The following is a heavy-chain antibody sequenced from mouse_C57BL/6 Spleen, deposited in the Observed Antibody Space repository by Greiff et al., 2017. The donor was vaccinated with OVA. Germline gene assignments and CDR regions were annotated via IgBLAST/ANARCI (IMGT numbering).Heavy chain of an antibody. V-gene: IGHV14-3*01. CDR3: ASDSIYYGSSQYYYAMDY. D-gene: IGHD1-1*01. J-gene: IGHJ4*01. CDR1: GFNIKNTY. Sequence: VQLQQSVAELVRPGASVKLSCTASGFNIKNTYMHWVKQRPEQGLEWIGRIDPANGNTKYAPKFQGKATITADTSSNTAYLQLSSLTSEDTAIYYCASDSIYYGSSQYYYAMDYWGQGTSVTVSS. CDR2: IDPANGNT.